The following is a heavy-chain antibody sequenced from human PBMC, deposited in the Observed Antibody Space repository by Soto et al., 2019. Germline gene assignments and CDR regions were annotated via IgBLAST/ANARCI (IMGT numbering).Heavy chain of an antibody. Sequence: SETLSLTCAVSGGSISSGGYSWSWIRQPPGKGLEWIGYIYHSGSTYYNPSLKSRVTISVDRSKNQFSLKLSSVTAADTAVYYCASMITFGGVIATYFDYWGQGTLVTVSS. CDR3: ASMITFGGVIATYFDY. CDR1: GGSISSGGYS. J-gene: IGHJ4*02. D-gene: IGHD3-16*02. CDR2: IYHSGST. V-gene: IGHV4-30-2*01.